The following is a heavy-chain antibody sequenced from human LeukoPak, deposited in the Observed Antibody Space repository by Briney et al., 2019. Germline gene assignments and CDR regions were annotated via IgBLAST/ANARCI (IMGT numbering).Heavy chain of an antibody. J-gene: IGHJ6*03. Sequence: GGSLRLSCAASGFTFSSYGMHWVRQAPGKGLEWVAVISYDGSNKYYADSVKGRFTISRDNSKNTLYLQMNSLRAEDTAVYYCAKGEGGNHYYYYYMDVWAKGPRSPSP. CDR3: AKGEGGNHYYYYYMDV. CDR2: ISYDGSNK. CDR1: GFTFSSYG. D-gene: IGHD4-23*01. V-gene: IGHV3-30*18.